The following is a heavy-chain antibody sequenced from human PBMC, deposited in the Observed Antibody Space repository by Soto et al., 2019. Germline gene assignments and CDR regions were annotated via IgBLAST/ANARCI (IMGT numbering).Heavy chain of an antibody. CDR1: GFTFGDYA. Sequence: GGSLRLSCTASGFTFGDYAMSWFRQAPGKGLEWVGFIRSKAYGGTTEYAASVKGRFTISRDDSKSIAYLQMNSLKTEDTAVYYCTIYSSGWSRYFDYWGQGTLVTVSS. D-gene: IGHD6-19*01. J-gene: IGHJ4*02. V-gene: IGHV3-49*03. CDR2: IRSKAYGGTT. CDR3: TIYSSGWSRYFDY.